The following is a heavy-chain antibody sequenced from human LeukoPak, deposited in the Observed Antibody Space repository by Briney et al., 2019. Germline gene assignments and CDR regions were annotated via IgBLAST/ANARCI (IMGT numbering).Heavy chain of an antibody. CDR1: GFTFSSYT. Sequence: GGSLRLSCAASGFTFSSYTMNWVRQAPGKGLEWVALISSSSSYIYYADSMRGRFTISRDNAKNSLYLQMNNLRAEDTALYYCARGGGYSNAYNWFGPWGQGTLVTVSS. J-gene: IGHJ5*02. CDR3: ARGGGYSNAYNWFGP. V-gene: IGHV3-21*01. D-gene: IGHD5-18*01. CDR2: ISSSSSYI.